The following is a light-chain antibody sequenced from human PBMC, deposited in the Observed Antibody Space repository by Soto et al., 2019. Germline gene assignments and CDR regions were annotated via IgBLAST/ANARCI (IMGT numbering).Light chain of an antibody. CDR1: QGIRND. V-gene: IGKV1-6*01. CDR2: GAS. Sequence: AIQMTQSPSSLSASVGDRVTITCRASQGIRNDLGWYQQKPGKAPKLLIYGASSLQSGVPSRFSGSGSGTDFSLTISSLQSEDFATYYCLQDYGYPYTFGQGTKLEIK. CDR3: LQDYGYPYT. J-gene: IGKJ2*01.